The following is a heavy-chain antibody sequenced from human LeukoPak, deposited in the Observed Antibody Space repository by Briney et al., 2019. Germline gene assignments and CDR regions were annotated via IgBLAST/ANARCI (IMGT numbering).Heavy chain of an antibody. J-gene: IGHJ4*02. Sequence: TLSLTCTVSGGSISSGGYYWSWIRQHPGKGLEWIGYIYYSGSTYYNPSLKSRVTISVDTSKNQFSLKLSSVTAADTAVYYCATSGSSTFDYWGQGTLVTVSS. CDR1: GGSISSGGYY. CDR2: IYYSGST. CDR3: ATSGSSTFDY. V-gene: IGHV4-31*03.